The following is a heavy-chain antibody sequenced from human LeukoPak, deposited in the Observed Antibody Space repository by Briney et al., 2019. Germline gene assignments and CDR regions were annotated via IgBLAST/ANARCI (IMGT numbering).Heavy chain of an antibody. CDR3: ATNDTKSLDIVVVPAAKGFDP. CDR2: ISGSGGST. J-gene: IGHJ5*02. D-gene: IGHD2-2*01. Sequence: GRSLRLSCAASGFTFSSYAMSWVRQAPGKGLEWVSAISGSGGSTYYADSVKGRFTISRDNSKNTLYLQMNSLRAEDTAVYYCATNDTKSLDIVVVPAAKGFDPWGQGTLVTVSS. V-gene: IGHV3-23*01. CDR1: GFTFSSYA.